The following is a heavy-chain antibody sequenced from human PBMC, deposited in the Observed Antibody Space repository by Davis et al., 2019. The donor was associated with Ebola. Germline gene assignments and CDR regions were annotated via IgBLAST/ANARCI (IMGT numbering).Heavy chain of an antibody. J-gene: IGHJ6*04. D-gene: IGHD3-10*01. V-gene: IGHV6-1*01. CDR2: TYYNSKWYI. CDR1: GDSVSGNSGA. Sequence: PSETLSLTCAISGDSVSGNSGAWNWIRQSPSRGLEWLGRTYYNSKWYIDYAVSVRGRITINPDTSKNQFSLQLNSVTPEDTAMYYCVRGWFRAGMDVWGEGTTVTVSS. CDR3: VRGWFRAGMDV.